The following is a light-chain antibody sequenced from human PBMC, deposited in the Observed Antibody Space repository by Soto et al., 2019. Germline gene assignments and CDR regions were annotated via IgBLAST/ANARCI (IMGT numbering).Light chain of an antibody. CDR2: RNN. CDR3: CSYAGSGTYV. Sequence: QSVLTQPPSASGTPGQRVTISCSGSSSNIGSNYVYWYQQLPGTAPKLLIYRNNQRPSGVSNRFSGSKSGSTASLTISGLQAEDEADYYCCSYAGSGTYVFGTGTQLTVL. J-gene: IGLJ1*01. CDR1: SSNIGSNY. V-gene: IGLV1-47*01.